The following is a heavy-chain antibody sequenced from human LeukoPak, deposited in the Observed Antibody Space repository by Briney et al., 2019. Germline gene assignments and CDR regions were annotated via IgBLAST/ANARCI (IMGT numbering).Heavy chain of an antibody. CDR3: AKDPGYYGSGSYSPGFDY. J-gene: IGHJ4*02. Sequence: GGSLRLSCAASGFTFRTSWMHWVRQAPGKGLVWVSFINRDGSSTNYMDSVKGRFTISRDNAKNTLYLQMNSLRAEDTAVYYCAKDPGYYGSGSYSPGFDYWGQGTLVTVSS. D-gene: IGHD3-10*01. CDR2: INRDGSST. CDR1: GFTFRTSW. V-gene: IGHV3-74*01.